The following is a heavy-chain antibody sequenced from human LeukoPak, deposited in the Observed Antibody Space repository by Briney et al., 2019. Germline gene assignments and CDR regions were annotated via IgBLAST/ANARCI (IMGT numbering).Heavy chain of an antibody. D-gene: IGHD2-2*01. J-gene: IGHJ6*02. V-gene: IGHV4-34*01. CDR3: AGGAQPYYYYGMDV. CDR1: GESFSGYY. Sequence: KPSETLSLTCAVYGESFSGYYWSWIRQPPGKGLEWIGEINHSGSTNYNPSLKSRVTISVDTSKNQFSLKLSSVTAADTAVYYCAGGAQPYYYYGMDVWGQGTTVTVSS. CDR2: INHSGST.